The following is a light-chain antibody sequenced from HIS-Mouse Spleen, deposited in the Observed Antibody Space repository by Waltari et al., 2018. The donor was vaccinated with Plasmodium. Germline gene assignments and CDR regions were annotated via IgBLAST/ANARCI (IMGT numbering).Light chain of an antibody. V-gene: IGKV1-6*01. Sequence: VGDRVTITCRASQGIRNDLGWYQQKPGKAPKLLISAASSLQSGVPSRFSGSGSGTDFTLTISSLQPEDFATYYCLQDYNYPYTFGQGTKLEIK. CDR2: AAS. CDR3: LQDYNYPYT. J-gene: IGKJ2*01. CDR1: QGIRND.